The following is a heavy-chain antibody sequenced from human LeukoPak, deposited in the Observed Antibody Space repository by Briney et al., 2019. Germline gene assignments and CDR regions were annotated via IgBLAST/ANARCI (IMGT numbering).Heavy chain of an antibody. D-gene: IGHD3-22*01. CDR2: IYSSGSA. Sequence: SETLSLTCTVSGGSIRTTSHSWRWIRQPPGKGLEWIGYIYSSGSAYYNPSLQSRFTMSVDTSKNHFSLKLSSVTAADTAVYYCATHSGYSPGVFGFWGQGTLVTVSS. J-gene: IGHJ4*02. CDR1: GGSIRTTSHS. V-gene: IGHV4-30-4*07. CDR3: ATHSGYSPGVFGF.